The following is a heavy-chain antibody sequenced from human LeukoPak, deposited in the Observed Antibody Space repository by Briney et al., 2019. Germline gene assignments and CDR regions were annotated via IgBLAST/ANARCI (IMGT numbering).Heavy chain of an antibody. CDR2: IYHSGST. J-gene: IGHJ4*02. V-gene: IGHV4-4*02. Sequence: SETLSLTCAVSGGSISSSNWWSSVRQPPGKGLEWIGEIYHSGSTNYNPSLKSRVTISVDKSKNQFSLKLSSVTAADTAVYYCARGDYSGSYYSSAYFDYWGQGTLVTVSS. CDR1: GGSISSSNW. D-gene: IGHD3-10*01. CDR3: ARGDYSGSYYSSAYFDY.